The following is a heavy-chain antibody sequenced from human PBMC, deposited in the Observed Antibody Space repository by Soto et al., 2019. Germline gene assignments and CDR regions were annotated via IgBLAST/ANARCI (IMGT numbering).Heavy chain of an antibody. CDR3: ARDPPPPDY. J-gene: IGHJ4*02. CDR2: INPNNGST. V-gene: IGHV1-46*01. CDR1: GYTFTSYY. Sequence: ASVKVSCKASGYTFTSYYMHWVRQAPGQGLEWMGRINPNNGSTSYAQKFQGRVTMTTDTSTSTAYMELRSLRSDDTAVYYCARDPPPPDYWGQGTLVTVSS.